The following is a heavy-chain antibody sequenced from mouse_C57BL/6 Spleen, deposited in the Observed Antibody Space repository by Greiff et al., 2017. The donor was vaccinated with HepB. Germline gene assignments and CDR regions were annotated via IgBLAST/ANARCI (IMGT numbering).Heavy chain of an antibody. CDR1: GYAFSSSW. CDR2: IYPGDGDT. CDR3: AKVGRFAY. J-gene: IGHJ3*01. Sequence: QFQLQQSGPELVKPGASVKISCKASGYAFSSSWMNWVKQRPGKGLEWIGRIYPGDGDTNYNGKFKGKATLTADKSSSTAYMQLSSLTSEDSAVHFCAKVGRFAYWGQGTLVTVSA. V-gene: IGHV1-82*01. D-gene: IGHD1-3*01.